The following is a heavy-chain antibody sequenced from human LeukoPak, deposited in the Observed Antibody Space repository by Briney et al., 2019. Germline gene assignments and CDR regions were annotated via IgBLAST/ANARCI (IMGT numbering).Heavy chain of an antibody. D-gene: IGHD3-22*01. V-gene: IGHV1-69*13. CDR2: IIPTFGTA. J-gene: IGHJ5*02. CDR1: GYTFTSYA. Sequence: SVKVSCKASGYTFTSYAMNWVRQAPGQGLEWMGGIIPTFGTANYAQKFQGRVTITADESTSTAYMELSSLRSEDTAVYYCARGVGVTYYYDSSGQTWGQGTLVTVSS. CDR3: ARGVGVTYYYDSSGQT.